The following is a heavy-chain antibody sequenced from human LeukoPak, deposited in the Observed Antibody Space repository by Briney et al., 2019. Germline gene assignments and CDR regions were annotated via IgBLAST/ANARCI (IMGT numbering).Heavy chain of an antibody. CDR1: GFTLSNFW. V-gene: IGHV3-74*03. Sequence: PGGSLRLSCAASGFTLSNFWVHWVRQAPGEGLVWVSRINEPGTWPTYEDSVRGRFTISRDNAKNSLYLQMNSLRAEDTAVYYCARVGSIAAAGTPDYWGQGTLVTVSS. J-gene: IGHJ4*02. CDR3: ARVGSIAAAGTPDY. D-gene: IGHD6-13*01. CDR2: INEPGTWP.